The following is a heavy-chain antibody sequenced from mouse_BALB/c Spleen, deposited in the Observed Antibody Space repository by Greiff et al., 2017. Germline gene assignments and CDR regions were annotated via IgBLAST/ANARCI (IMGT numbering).Heavy chain of an antibody. Sequence: EVKLVESGGGLLNPGGSLKLSCAAPGFTFSGYSMSWVLQTPEKRLEWVAPISSGGSTYYPDRGKCRITIPRDNARNILYLQMSSLRSEDTAMCYCAREGGAWFDYWGQGTLVTVSA. V-gene: IGHV5-6-5*01. J-gene: IGHJ3*01. D-gene: IGHD3-1*01. CDR3: AREGGAWFDY. CDR1: GFTFSGYS. CDR2: ISSGGST.